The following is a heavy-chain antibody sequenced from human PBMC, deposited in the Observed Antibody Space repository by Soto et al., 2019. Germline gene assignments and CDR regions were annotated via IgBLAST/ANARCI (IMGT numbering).Heavy chain of an antibody. CDR2: ISGSGGST. Sequence: GGSLRLSCAASGFTFSSYAMSWVRQAPGKGLEWVSTISGSGGSTYDADSVKGRFTISRDNSKNTLYLQMNSLRAEDTAVYYCAKAYVSSSGYYYYYMDVWGKGTTVTVSS. CDR1: GFTFSSYA. CDR3: AKAYVSSSGYYYYYMDV. D-gene: IGHD6-6*01. V-gene: IGHV3-23*01. J-gene: IGHJ6*03.